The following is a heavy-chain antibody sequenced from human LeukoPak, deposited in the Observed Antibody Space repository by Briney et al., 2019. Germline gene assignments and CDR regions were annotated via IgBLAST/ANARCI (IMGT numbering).Heavy chain of an antibody. CDR1: GGTFSSYA. D-gene: IGHD3-10*01. CDR3: ARDRVDYGSGSYSPFDY. CDR2: ITPIFGTA. Sequence: SVKVSCKASGGTFSSYAISWVRQAPGQGLEWMGGITPIFGTANYAQKFQGRVTITADESTSTAYMELSSLRSEDTAVYYCARDRVDYGSGSYSPFDYWGQGTLVTVSS. V-gene: IGHV1-69*13. J-gene: IGHJ4*02.